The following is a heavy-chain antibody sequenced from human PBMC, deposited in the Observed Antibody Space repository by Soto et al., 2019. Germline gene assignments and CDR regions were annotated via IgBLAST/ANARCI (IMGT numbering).Heavy chain of an antibody. J-gene: IGHJ4*02. CDR1: GHTFTSYG. CDR3: ARDQDNYYDSSGYYGY. Sequence: ASVKVSCKASGHTFTSYGISWVRQAPGQGLEWMGWISAYNGNTNYAQKLQGRVTMTTDTSTSTAYMELRSLRSDDTAVYYCARDQDNYYDSSGYYGYWGQGTLVTVSS. CDR2: ISAYNGNT. D-gene: IGHD3-22*01. V-gene: IGHV1-18*04.